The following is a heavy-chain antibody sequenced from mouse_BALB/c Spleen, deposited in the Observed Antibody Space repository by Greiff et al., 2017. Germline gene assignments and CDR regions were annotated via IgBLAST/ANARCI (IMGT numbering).Heavy chain of an antibody. J-gene: IGHJ2*01. Sequence: EVKLMESGGGLVQPGGSRKLSCAASGFTFSSFGMHWVRQAPEKGLEWVAYISSGSSTIYYADTVKGRFTISRDNPKNTLFLQMTSLRSEDTAMYYCARSDTFLDYGGQGTTLTVSS. CDR2: ISSGSSTI. CDR3: ARSDTFLDY. CDR1: GFTFSSFG. V-gene: IGHV5-17*02.